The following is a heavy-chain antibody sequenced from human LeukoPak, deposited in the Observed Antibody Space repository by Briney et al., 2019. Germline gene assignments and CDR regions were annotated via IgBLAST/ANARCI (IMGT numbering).Heavy chain of an antibody. J-gene: IGHJ6*02. Sequence: GGSLRLSCAASGFTFSSYEMNWVRQAPGKGLEWVSYISSSGSTIYYADSVKGRFTISRDNAKNSLYLQMNSLRAEDTAVYYCARAGAPWTRNTRTPNLNYYYGMDVWGQGTTVTVSS. V-gene: IGHV3-48*03. CDR1: GFTFSSYE. CDR2: ISSSGSTI. CDR3: ARAGAPWTRNTRTPNLNYYYGMDV. D-gene: IGHD6-19*01.